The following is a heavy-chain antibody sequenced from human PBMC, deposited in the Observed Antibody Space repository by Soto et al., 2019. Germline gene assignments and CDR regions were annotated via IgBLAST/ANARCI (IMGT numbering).Heavy chain of an antibody. CDR1: GFTFSSYS. D-gene: IGHD4-17*01. J-gene: IGHJ2*01. V-gene: IGHV3-21*01. Sequence: GGSLRLSCAASGFTFSSYSMNWVRQAPGKGLEWVSSISSSSSYIYYADSVKGRFTISRDNAKNSLYLQMNSLRAEDTAVYYCARGVRYGDYAAWYFDLWGRGTLVTVSS. CDR2: ISSSSSYI. CDR3: ARGVRYGDYAAWYFDL.